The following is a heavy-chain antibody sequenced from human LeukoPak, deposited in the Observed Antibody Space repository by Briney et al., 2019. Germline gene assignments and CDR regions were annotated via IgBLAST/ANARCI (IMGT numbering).Heavy chain of an antibody. J-gene: IGHJ4*02. D-gene: IGHD7-27*01. Sequence: PGGSLRLSCAASGFTFSNYVMIWVRQAPGKGLEWVSIIGTSGGDIHYADSVKGRFSTSRDNSKNTLSLQMNSLRVDDTAVYYCARDPNWGSGYWGQGTLVTVSS. CDR1: GFTFSNYV. V-gene: IGHV3-23*01. CDR2: IGTSGGDI. CDR3: ARDPNWGSGY.